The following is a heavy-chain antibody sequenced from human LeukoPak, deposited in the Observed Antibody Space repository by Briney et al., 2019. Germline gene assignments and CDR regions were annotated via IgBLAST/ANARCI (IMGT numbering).Heavy chain of an antibody. J-gene: IGHJ6*02. V-gene: IGHV1-18*01. D-gene: IGHD6-13*01. Sequence: ASVTVSCKASGYTFTSYGISWVRQAPGQGLEWMGWISAYNGNTNYAQKLQGRVTMTTDTSTSTAYMELRSLRSDDTAVYYCARRDIAADAYYYYGMDVWGQGTTVTVSS. CDR3: ARRDIAADAYYYYGMDV. CDR1: GYTFTSYG. CDR2: ISAYNGNT.